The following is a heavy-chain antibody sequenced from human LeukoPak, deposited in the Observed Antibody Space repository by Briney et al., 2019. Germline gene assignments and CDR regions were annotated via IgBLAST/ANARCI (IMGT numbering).Heavy chain of an antibody. J-gene: IGHJ3*02. CDR3: ARDSRYDAFDI. V-gene: IGHV3-66*01. Sequence: PGGSLRLSCAASGFTVSSNYMSWVRQAPGKGLEWVSVIYSGGSTYYADSVKGRFTISRDNSKNTLYLQMNSLRAEDTAVYYCARDSRYDAFDIWGQGTMVTVSS. D-gene: IGHD3-9*01. CDR1: GFTVSSNY. CDR2: IYSGGST.